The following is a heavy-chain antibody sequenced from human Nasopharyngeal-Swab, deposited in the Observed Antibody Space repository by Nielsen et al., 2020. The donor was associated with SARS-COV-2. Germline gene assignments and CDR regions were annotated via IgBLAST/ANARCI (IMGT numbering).Heavy chain of an antibody. Sequence: ASVKVSCKDSGYTLTELSMHWVRQAPGKGLEWMGGFDPEDGETINAQKSQGRVTMTEDTPTDTAYMVLSSLRSEDTAVYYCATAPPIRYGEETGRFDPWGQGTLVTVSS. CDR1: GYTLTELS. D-gene: IGHD4-17*01. CDR3: ATAPPIRYGEETGRFDP. V-gene: IGHV1-24*01. CDR2: FDPEDGET. J-gene: IGHJ5*02.